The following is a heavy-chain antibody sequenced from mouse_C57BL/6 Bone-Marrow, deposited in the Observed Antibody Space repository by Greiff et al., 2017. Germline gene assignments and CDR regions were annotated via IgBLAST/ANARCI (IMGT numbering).Heavy chain of an antibody. CDR2: FHPYNGDT. CDR1: GYTFTSYP. V-gene: IGHV1-47*01. CDR3: ARDYIYGGYYFDY. J-gene: IGHJ2*01. Sequence: QVQLQQSGAELVKPGASVKMSCKASGYTFTSYPIEWMKQNHGKSLEWIGNFHPYNGDTKYNEKFKGKATLTVDKSSSTAYLELSRLTSDDSAVYYCARDYIYGGYYFDYWGQGTTLTVSS. D-gene: IGHD2-12*01.